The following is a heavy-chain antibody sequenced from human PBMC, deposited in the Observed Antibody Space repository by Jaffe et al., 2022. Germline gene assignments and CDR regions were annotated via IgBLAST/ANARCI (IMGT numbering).Heavy chain of an antibody. Sequence: QVQLQESGPGLVKPSETLSLTCTVSGGSISSYYWSWIRQPPGKGLEWIGYIYYSGSTNYNPSLKSRVTISVDTSKNQFSLKLSSVTAADTAVYYCAREGMITFGGVIAREDAFDIWGQGTMVTVSS. CDR1: GGSISSYY. CDR3: AREGMITFGGVIAREDAFDI. V-gene: IGHV4-59*01. D-gene: IGHD3-16*02. J-gene: IGHJ3*02. CDR2: IYYSGST.